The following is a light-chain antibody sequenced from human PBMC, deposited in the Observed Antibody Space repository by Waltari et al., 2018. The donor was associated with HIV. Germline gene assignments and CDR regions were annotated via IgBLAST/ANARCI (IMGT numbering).Light chain of an antibody. CDR2: NTN. CDR1: SGSVSTTYY. J-gene: IGLJ2*01. CDR3: VLYMGSGISV. V-gene: IGLV8-61*01. Sequence: QTVVTQEPSFSVSPGGTVTLTCGLSSGSVSTTYYPSCYQHTPGQAPGTLIYNTNTRCSGVPDRVSGSIIGNKAAINITGAQADDECDYYCVLYMGSGISVFGGGTKLTVL.